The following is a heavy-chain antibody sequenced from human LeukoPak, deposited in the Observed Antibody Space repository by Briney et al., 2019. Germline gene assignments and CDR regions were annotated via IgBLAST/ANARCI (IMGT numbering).Heavy chain of an antibody. CDR3: AREPFGESFPYYYYCMDV. D-gene: IGHD3-10*01. J-gene: IGHJ6*03. V-gene: IGHV4-4*07. CDR2: IYTSGST. Sequence: SETLSLTCTVSGGSISSYYWSWIRKPAGKGLEWIGRIYTSGSTNYNPSLKSRVTMSVDTSKNQFSLKLSSVTAADTAVYYCAREPFGESFPYYYYCMDVWGKGTTVTVSS. CDR1: GGSISSYY.